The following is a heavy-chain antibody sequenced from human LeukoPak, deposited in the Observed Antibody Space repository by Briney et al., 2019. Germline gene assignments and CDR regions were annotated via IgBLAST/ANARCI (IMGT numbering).Heavy chain of an antibody. CDR1: GGSISSYY. Sequence: SETLSLTCTVSGGSISSYYWSWIRQPPGKGLEWIGYIYYSGSTNYNPSLKSRVTISVDTSKNQFSLKLSSVTAADTAVYYCARVDYDSSGYYGDAFDIWGQGAMVTVSS. J-gene: IGHJ3*02. CDR2: IYYSGST. V-gene: IGHV4-59*01. D-gene: IGHD3-22*01. CDR3: ARVDYDSSGYYGDAFDI.